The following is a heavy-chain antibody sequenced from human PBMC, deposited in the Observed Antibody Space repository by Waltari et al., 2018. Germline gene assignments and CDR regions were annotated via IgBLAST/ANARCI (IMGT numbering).Heavy chain of an antibody. CDR3: AREITGYYPTY. Sequence: QVQLVESGGGVVQPGGSLRLSCAASGFSFSNYAMLWVRQAPGKGLEWVAIITYDGNYKSYADSVKGRFSISRDDSVDRLYLQMNSLRPEDTALYYCAREITGYYPTYWGQGTLVTVSS. J-gene: IGHJ4*02. CDR2: ITYDGNYK. CDR1: GFSFSNYA. V-gene: IGHV3-30-3*01. D-gene: IGHD3-9*01.